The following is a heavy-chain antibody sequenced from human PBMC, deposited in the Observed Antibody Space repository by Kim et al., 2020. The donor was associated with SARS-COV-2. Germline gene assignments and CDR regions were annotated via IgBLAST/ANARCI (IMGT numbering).Heavy chain of an antibody. CDR2: IWNDGSNK. D-gene: IGHD3-10*01. J-gene: IGHJ4*02. Sequence: GGSLRLSCAASGFTFSSYGMHWVRQAPGKGLERVAVIWNDGSNKYYVDSVKGRFTISRDNSKNTLYLQMNSLRAEDTAVYYCARAGYYASGAEYDYWGQGTLATVSS. V-gene: IGHV3-33*01. CDR3: ARAGYYASGAEYDY. CDR1: GFTFSSYG.